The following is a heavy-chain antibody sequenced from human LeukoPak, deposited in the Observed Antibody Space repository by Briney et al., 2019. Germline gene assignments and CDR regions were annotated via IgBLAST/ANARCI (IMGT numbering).Heavy chain of an antibody. V-gene: IGHV3-11*04. D-gene: IGHD6-13*01. CDR1: GFTFSDYY. CDR3: ARQGDSSSRAGNDY. Sequence: PGGSLRLSCAASGFTFSDYYRSWIRQAPGKGLEWISYISNTASIMYYPDSVKGRFTISRDNAKNSLYLQMDSLRVEDTAVYYCARQGDSSSRAGNDYWGQGTLVTVSS. J-gene: IGHJ4*02. CDR2: ISNTASIM.